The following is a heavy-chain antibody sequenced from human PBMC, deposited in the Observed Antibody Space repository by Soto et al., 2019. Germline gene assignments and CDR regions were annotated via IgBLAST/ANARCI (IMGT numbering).Heavy chain of an antibody. CDR1: GFTFGSYG. Sequence: GGSLRLSCAASGFTFGSYGMHWVRQAPGKGLVWVSRINSDGSSTNYADSVKGRFTISRDNAKNTLYLQMNSLRAEDTAVYYCVRLYQLPFDPWGKGTLVTVS. J-gene: IGHJ5*02. CDR3: VRLYQLPFDP. V-gene: IGHV3-74*01. CDR2: INSDGSST. D-gene: IGHD2-2*01.